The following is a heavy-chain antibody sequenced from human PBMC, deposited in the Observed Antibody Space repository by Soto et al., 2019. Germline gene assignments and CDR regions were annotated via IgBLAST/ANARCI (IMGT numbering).Heavy chain of an antibody. CDR3: ARDLCGGDCYSVGTFAYFDY. J-gene: IGHJ4*02. V-gene: IGHV1-69*13. CDR2: IIPIFGTA. CDR1: GGTFSSYA. Sequence: SVKVSCKASGGTFSSYAINWVRQAPGQGLEWMGGIIPIFGTANYAQKFQGRVTITADESTSTAYMELSSLRSEDTAVYYCARDLCGGDCYSVGTFAYFDYWGQGTLVTVSS. D-gene: IGHD2-21*02.